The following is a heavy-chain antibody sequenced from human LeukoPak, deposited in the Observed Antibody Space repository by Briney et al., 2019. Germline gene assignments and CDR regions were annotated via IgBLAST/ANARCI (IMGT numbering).Heavy chain of an antibody. CDR3: ARHVFRITMVRGVIPNWFDP. V-gene: IGHV4-38-2*02. CDR2: INHSGST. Sequence: SETLSLTCTVSGYSISSGYYWGWIRQPPGKGLEWIGEINHSGSTNYNPSLKSRVTISVDTSKNQFSLKLSSVTAADTAVYYCARHVFRITMVRGVIPNWFDPWGQGTLVTVSS. J-gene: IGHJ5*02. CDR1: GYSISSGYY. D-gene: IGHD3-10*01.